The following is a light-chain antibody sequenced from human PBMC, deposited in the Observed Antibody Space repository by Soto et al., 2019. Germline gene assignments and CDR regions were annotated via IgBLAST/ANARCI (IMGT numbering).Light chain of an antibody. CDR2: AAS. CDR1: QGIASS. J-gene: IGKJ4*01. CDR3: QQFNSYPLT. V-gene: IGKV1-9*01. Sequence: DIHLTQSPSFLSASVGDRVTITCRASQGIASSLAWYQQKAGKAPKLLIYAASTVESGVPSRFSGSGTGTEFTLTISSLQPEDFAIYYCQQFNSYPLTFGGGTKVEIK.